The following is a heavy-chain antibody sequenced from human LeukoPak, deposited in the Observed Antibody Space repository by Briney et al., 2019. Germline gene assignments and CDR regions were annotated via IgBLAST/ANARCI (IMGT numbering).Heavy chain of an antibody. J-gene: IGHJ4*02. CDR3: AREQKEWDY. Sequence: GGSLRLSCAASGFTFSSYAMHWVRQAPGKGLEWVAVISYDGSNKYYADSVKGRFTISRDNAKNSLYLQMNSLRAEDTAVYYCAREQKEWDYWGQGTLVTVSS. V-gene: IGHV3-30-3*01. CDR2: ISYDGSNK. CDR1: GFTFSSYA. D-gene: IGHD3-3*01.